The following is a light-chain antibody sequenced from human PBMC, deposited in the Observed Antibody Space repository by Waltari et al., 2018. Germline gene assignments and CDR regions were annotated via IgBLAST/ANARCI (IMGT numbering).Light chain of an antibody. V-gene: IGKV3-15*01. J-gene: IGKJ2*01. Sequence: IVMTQSPATLSVSPGERVTLSCRASQSVSGNLAWYQQKPGQAPRLLMDGASPRAAGVPTRFSGSGSGTEFTVTISSLQSEDFAVYYCQQYNDWPQTFGQGTKLETK. CDR1: QSVSGN. CDR2: GAS. CDR3: QQYNDWPQT.